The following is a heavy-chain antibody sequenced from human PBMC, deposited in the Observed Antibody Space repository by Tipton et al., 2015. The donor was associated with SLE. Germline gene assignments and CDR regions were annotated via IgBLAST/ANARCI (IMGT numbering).Heavy chain of an antibody. Sequence: TLSLTCAVYGGSFSGYSWSWIRQPPGKGLEWIGQTNPSGNTNYNPSLKSRVTISVDTSNNQLSLKLTSVTAADTAVYYCARHRNPYDTSGYCDVVSKWGQGTLVTVAS. V-gene: IGHV4-34*01. CDR1: GGSFSGYS. CDR3: ARHRNPYDTSGYCDVVSK. D-gene: IGHD3-22*01. CDR2: TNPSGNT. J-gene: IGHJ4*02.